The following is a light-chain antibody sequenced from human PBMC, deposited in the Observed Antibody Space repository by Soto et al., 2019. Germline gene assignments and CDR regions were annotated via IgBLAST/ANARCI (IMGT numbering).Light chain of an antibody. V-gene: IGKV3-15*01. CDR3: QQYNNWPQT. J-gene: IGKJ1*01. Sequence: EIVMTQSPATLSVSPGERATLSCSSSQSVSSNLAWYHQKPGQAPRLLIYGASTRATGIPARFSGSGSGTEFTLTISSLQSEDFAVYYCQQYNNWPQTFGQGTKVDI. CDR2: GAS. CDR1: QSVSSN.